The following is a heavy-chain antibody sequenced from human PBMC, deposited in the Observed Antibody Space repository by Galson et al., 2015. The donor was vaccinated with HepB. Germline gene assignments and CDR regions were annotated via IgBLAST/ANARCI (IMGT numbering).Heavy chain of an antibody. CDR3: ARDRCSGGSCYSSFDY. V-gene: IGHV6-1*01. CDR2: TYYRSKWYN. J-gene: IGHJ4*02. Sequence: CAISGDSVSSNSAAWNWIRQSPSGGLEWLGRTYYRSKWYNDYAVSVKSRITINPDTSKNQFSLQLNSVTPEDTAVYYCARDRCSGGSCYSSFDYWGQGTLVTVSS. D-gene: IGHD2-15*01. CDR1: GDSVSSNSAA.